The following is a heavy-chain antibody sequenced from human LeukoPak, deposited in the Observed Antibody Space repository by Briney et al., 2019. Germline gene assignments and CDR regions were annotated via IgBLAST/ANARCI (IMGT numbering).Heavy chain of an antibody. CDR3: ARATYYDFWSGYYGALDY. J-gene: IGHJ4*02. D-gene: IGHD3-3*01. CDR1: GFTFSSYE. Sequence: GGSLGLSCAASGFTFSSYEMNWVRQAPGKGLEWVSYISSSGSTTYYADSVKGRFTISRDNAKNSLYLQMNSLRAEDTAVYYCARATYYDFWSGYYGALDYWGQGTLVTVSS. V-gene: IGHV3-48*03. CDR2: ISSSGSTT.